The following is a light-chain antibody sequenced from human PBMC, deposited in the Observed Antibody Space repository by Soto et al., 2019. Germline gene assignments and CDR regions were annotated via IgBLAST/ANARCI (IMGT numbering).Light chain of an antibody. CDR2: GAS. V-gene: IGKV3-20*01. CDR3: QQYGSSPRT. CDR1: QSVSGSY. Sequence: EIVLTQSPGTLSLSPGERATLSCRASQSVSGSYLAWYQQRPGQAPRLLINGASSRATGIPDRFSGSGSGTDFTITISGLEPEDFAVYYCQQYGSSPRTFGQGTKVEIK. J-gene: IGKJ1*01.